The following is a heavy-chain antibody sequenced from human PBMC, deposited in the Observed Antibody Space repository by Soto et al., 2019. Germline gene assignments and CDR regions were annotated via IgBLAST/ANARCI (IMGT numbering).Heavy chain of an antibody. Sequence: QVQLRQSGPGLVKHSQTLSLTCAISGDGDSRNGVAWNWIRQCPSIGLEWMGGSYYRSNWSADYAASLRSRAPINRDTSKSQVSVQLHSVTPEDTAVCYCVRGQHSAFEYRGQGTLVTVSS. CDR1: GDGDSRNGVA. CDR3: VRGQHSAFEY. CDR2: SYYRSNWSA. D-gene: IGHD2-2*01. J-gene: IGHJ4*02. V-gene: IGHV6-1*01.